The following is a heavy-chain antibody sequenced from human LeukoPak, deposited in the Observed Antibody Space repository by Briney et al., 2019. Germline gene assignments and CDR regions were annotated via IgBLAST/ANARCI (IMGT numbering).Heavy chain of an antibody. Sequence: GGSLRLSCAASRFTFSSYAMHWVRQAPGKGLEWVAVISYDGSNKYYADSVKGRFTISRDNSKNTLYLQMNSLRAEDTAVYYCARDSSQGDYGMDVWGKGTTVTVSS. J-gene: IGHJ6*04. CDR3: ARDSSQGDYGMDV. D-gene: IGHD3-16*01. CDR2: ISYDGSNK. V-gene: IGHV3-30*04. CDR1: RFTFSSYA.